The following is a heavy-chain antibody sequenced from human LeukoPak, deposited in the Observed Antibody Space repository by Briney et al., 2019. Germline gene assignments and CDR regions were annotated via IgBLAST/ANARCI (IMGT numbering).Heavy chain of an antibody. D-gene: IGHD2-15*01. J-gene: IGHJ6*02. CDR1: GFTFSSYA. CDR2: ISGSGGST. Sequence: GGSLRLSCAASGFTFSSYAMGWVRQAPGKGLEWVSAISGSGGSTYYADSVKGRFTTSRDNSKNTLYLQMNSLRAEDTAVYYCAKDRGCSGGSCYSGYYYYGMDVWGQGTTVTVSS. V-gene: IGHV3-23*01. CDR3: AKDRGCSGGSCYSGYYYYGMDV.